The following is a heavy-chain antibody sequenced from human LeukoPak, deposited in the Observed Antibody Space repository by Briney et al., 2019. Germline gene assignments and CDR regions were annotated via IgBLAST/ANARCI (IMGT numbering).Heavy chain of an antibody. Sequence: PGGSLRLSCAASGFTFSRFSMHWVRQAPGKGLEWVAVISYDGSEKYNEDSVKGRFTISRDISKNTLYLQMNSLRREDTAVYYCARADTLMWFGESIGHFGNWGQGTLVTVSS. D-gene: IGHD3-10*01. V-gene: IGHV3-30-3*01. CDR3: ARADTLMWFGESIGHFGN. CDR1: GFTFSRFS. CDR2: ISYDGSEK. J-gene: IGHJ4*02.